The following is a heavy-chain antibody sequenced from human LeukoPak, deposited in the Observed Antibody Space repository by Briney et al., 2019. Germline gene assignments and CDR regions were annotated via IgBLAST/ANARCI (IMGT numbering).Heavy chain of an antibody. J-gene: IGHJ4*02. D-gene: IGHD5-18*01. Sequence: ASVKVSCKASGYTFTSYYMHWVRQATGQGLEWMGIINPSGGSTSYAQKFQGRVTMTGDTSTSTVYMELSSLRSEDTAVYYCASAMDTAMATSFDYCGQGTLVTVSS. CDR3: ASAMDTAMATSFDY. CDR2: INPSGGST. V-gene: IGHV1-46*01. CDR1: GYTFTSYY.